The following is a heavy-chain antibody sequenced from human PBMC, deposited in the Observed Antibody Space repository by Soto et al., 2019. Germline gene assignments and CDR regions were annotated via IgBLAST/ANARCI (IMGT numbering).Heavy chain of an antibody. CDR3: ARSQMERRRYGMDV. CDR2: ISYDGSNI. CDR1: GFTFSTYA. V-gene: IGHV3-30-3*01. J-gene: IGHJ6*02. Sequence: QAQLVESGGGVVQPGRSLRLSCAASGFTFSTYAMHWVRQAPGKGLEWVAVISYDGSNIYYADSVKGRFTISRDNSKNTQYLQMDSLRPEDTAVYYCARSQMERRRYGMDVWGQGTTVTVSS. D-gene: IGHD1-1*01.